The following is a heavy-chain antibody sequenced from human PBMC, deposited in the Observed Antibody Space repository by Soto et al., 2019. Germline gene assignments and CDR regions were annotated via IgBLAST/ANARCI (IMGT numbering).Heavy chain of an antibody. CDR2: INHSGSDI. V-gene: IGHV3-21*01. CDR1: GFTFSSYS. Sequence: GGSLRLSYAASGFTFSSYSMNWVRQAPGKGLEWVSTINHSGSDIYYADSVKGRFTISRDNAKNSLYLQMNSLRAEDTAVYYCARDVIVVVPAHYYYYMDVWGKGTTVTVSS. J-gene: IGHJ6*03. D-gene: IGHD2-2*01. CDR3: ARDVIVVVPAHYYYYMDV.